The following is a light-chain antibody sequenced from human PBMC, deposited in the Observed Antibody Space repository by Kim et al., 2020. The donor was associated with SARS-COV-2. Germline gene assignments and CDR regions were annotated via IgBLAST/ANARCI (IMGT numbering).Light chain of an antibody. CDR2: GAS. V-gene: IGKV1-39*01. CDR3: QQTYSSPLT. J-gene: IGKJ4*01. CDR1: QTISFY. Sequence: DIQMTQSPSSLSASVGDRVSITCRASQTISFYLNWYQQKPGKAPKLLIYGASRLQSGVPSRFSGSGSGTDFTLTITSLQPEDCATYYCQQTYSSPLTFGGGTKLEI.